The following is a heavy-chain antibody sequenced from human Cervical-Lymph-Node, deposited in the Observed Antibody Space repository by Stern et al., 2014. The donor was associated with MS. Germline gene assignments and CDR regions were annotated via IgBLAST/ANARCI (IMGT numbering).Heavy chain of an antibody. CDR3: ARQDGYNLDY. CDR2: ITSGSAYL. J-gene: IGHJ4*02. V-gene: IGHV3-21*01. Sequence: QLVQSGGDLVKPGGSLRLSCEASGFTFSYYDMNWVRQAPGKGLEWVSSITSGSAYLYYADSVKGRFTISRDNAKNSLYLQMNSLRAEDTAVYYCARQDGYNLDYWGRGTLVTVSS. D-gene: IGHD5-24*01. CDR1: GFTFSYYD.